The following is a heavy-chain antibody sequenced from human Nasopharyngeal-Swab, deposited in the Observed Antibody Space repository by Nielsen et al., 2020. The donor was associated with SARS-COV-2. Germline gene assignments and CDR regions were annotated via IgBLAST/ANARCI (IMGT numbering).Heavy chain of an antibody. Sequence: GESLKISCAASGFTFRSYAISWVRQAPGKGLEWVSVISGSDHTTYYADSVKGRFTISRDNSKNTVNLQMNSLRAEDTATYYCAKDRDSGDDSDDYYHYYGMDVWGQGTTVTVSS. CDR1: GFTFRSYA. D-gene: IGHD5-12*01. V-gene: IGHV3-23*01. J-gene: IGHJ6*02. CDR2: ISGSDHTT. CDR3: AKDRDSGDDSDDYYHYYGMDV.